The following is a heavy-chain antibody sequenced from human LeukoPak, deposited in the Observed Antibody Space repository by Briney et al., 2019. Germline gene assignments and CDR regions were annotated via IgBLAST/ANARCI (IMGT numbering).Heavy chain of an antibody. CDR2: INPNSGET. CDR3: ASEGYGVKPFGS. Sequence: GASVKVSCKVSGYTFTHHYLHWVRQAPGQGLEWMGRINPNSGETNYKGKLQGRITMTRATSISTAYLEVTRLTSDDTAVYYCASEGYGVKPFGSWGQGTLVIVSS. CDR1: GYTFTHHY. V-gene: IGHV1-2*06. J-gene: IGHJ5*01. D-gene: IGHD2-8*01.